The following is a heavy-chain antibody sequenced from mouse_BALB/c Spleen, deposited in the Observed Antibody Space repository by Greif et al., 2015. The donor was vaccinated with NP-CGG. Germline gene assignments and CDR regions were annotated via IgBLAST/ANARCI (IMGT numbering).Heavy chain of an antibody. CDR2: IDTSDSYT. Sequence: VQRVESGAELVMPGASVKMSCKASGYTFTDYWMHWVKQRPGQGLEWIGAIDTSDSYTSYNQKFKGKATLTVDESSSTAYMQLSSLTSEDSAVYYCARWFYVLDYWGQGTTLTVSS. V-gene: IGHV1-69*01. CDR3: ARWFYVLDY. CDR1: GYTFTDYW. D-gene: IGHD2-3*01. J-gene: IGHJ2*01.